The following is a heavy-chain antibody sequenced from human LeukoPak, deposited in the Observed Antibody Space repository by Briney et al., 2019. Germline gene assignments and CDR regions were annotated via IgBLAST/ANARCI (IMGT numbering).Heavy chain of an antibody. V-gene: IGHV3-23*01. CDR3: AKRADGCSGVTCYYYYMDA. D-gene: IGHD2-15*01. Sequence: AGGSLRLSCAASGFTLSNYAMNGVRQAPGKGLEGVSTISDVADSTYYAQPVKGRFTMSRDNSKTPVYLQMTSLRVEDTAIYHCAKRADGCSGVTCYYYYMDAWGKGTTVTVSS. CDR1: GFTLSNYA. J-gene: IGHJ6*03. CDR2: ISDVADST.